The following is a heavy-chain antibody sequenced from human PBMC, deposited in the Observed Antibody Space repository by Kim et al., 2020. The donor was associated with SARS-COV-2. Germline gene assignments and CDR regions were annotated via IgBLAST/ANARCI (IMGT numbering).Heavy chain of an antibody. J-gene: IGHJ4*01. D-gene: IGHD1-1*01. V-gene: IGHV1-3*01. CDR3: ARDGTTRNGGYYFDY. Sequence: QKFQGRVTITRDTSAGTAFMELSSLTSEDTAIYYCARDGTTRNGGYYFDYWGQGALVTVSS.